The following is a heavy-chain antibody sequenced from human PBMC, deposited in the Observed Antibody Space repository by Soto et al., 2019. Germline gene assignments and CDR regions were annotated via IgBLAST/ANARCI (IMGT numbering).Heavy chain of an antibody. J-gene: IGHJ6*02. CDR1: GFTFSGHA. Sequence: QVQLVESGGGVAQPGRSLRLSCTVSGFTFSGHAMHWVRQAQGKGLEWVTQIWYDGSNKYYAESVKGRFTISRDNSNNTLYLQMNSLRVEDTAVYYCARDGQGLAPYALDVWGQGTSVTVSS. V-gene: IGHV3-33*01. CDR2: IWYDGSNK. CDR3: ARDGQGLAPYALDV. D-gene: IGHD6-19*01.